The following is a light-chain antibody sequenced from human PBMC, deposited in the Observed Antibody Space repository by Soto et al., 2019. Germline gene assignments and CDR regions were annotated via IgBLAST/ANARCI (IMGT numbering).Light chain of an antibody. V-gene: IGKV3-15*01. CDR3: QQYHTWPVT. J-gene: IGKJ4*01. Sequence: RVMTQSPATLSVSPGERVTLSCRASESVKTNLAWYRHKPAQSPRLLISGASTGATGIPARLSGSGSATEFTLTINSLQTEDFAVYYCQQYHTWPVTFGGGTNVEIK. CDR2: GAS. CDR1: ESVKTN.